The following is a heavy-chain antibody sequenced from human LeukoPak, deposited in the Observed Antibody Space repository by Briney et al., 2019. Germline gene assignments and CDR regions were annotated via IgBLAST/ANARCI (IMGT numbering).Heavy chain of an antibody. CDR1: GYTLTELS. J-gene: IGHJ6*03. CDR3: AINAYCSSNSCWGNYYHYYMDV. CDR2: FDPEDGET. Sequence: ASVKVSCNVSGYTLTELSMHWVRQAPGKGLEWMGGFDPEDGETIYAQKFQGRVTLTEDTSTVTAYMELSSLRSADTAMYYCAINAYCSSNSCWGNYYHYYMDVWGKGTTVTVSS. D-gene: IGHD2-2*01. V-gene: IGHV1-24*01.